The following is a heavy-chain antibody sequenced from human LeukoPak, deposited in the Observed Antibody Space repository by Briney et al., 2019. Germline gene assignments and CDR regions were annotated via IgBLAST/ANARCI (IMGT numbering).Heavy chain of an antibody. CDR1: GFTFSSYA. Sequence: GSLRLSCAASGFTFSSYAMSWVRQAPGKGLEWVSAISGSGGSTYYADSVKGRFAISRDNSKNTLYLQMNSLRAEDTAVYYCAKDPRRSGYQNWFDPWGQGTLVTVSS. D-gene: IGHD3-22*01. J-gene: IGHJ5*02. V-gene: IGHV3-23*01. CDR3: AKDPRRSGYQNWFDP. CDR2: ISGSGGST.